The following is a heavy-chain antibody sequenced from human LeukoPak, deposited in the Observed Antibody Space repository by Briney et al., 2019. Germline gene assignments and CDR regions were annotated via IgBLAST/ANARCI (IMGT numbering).Heavy chain of an antibody. CDR3: AREWVYGFWSGYYFDY. Sequence: PGGSLRLSCAASGFTFSSYWMHWVRQAPGKGLVWVSRINSDGSSTSYADSVKGRFTISRDNAKNTLYLQMNSLRAEDTAVYYCAREWVYGFWSGYYFDYWGQGTLVTVSS. J-gene: IGHJ4*02. D-gene: IGHD3-3*01. CDR1: GFTFSSYW. V-gene: IGHV3-74*01. CDR2: INSDGSST.